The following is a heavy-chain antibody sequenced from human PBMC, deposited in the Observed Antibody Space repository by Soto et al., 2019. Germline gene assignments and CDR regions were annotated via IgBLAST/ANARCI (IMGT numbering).Heavy chain of an antibody. CDR1: GFTFSSYA. Sequence: EVQLLESGGGLVQPGGSLRLSCAASGFTFSSYAMSWVRQAPGKGLEWVSAISGSGGSTYYADSVKGRFTISRDNSKNTLYRQMNSLRAEDTAVYYCAKERKRIRVLRWFGELFGMDVWGQGTTVTVSS. CDR3: AKERKRIRVLRWFGELFGMDV. J-gene: IGHJ6*02. V-gene: IGHV3-23*01. CDR2: ISGSGGST. D-gene: IGHD3-10*01.